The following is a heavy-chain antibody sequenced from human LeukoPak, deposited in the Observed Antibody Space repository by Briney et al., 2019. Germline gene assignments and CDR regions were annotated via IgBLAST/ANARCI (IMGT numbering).Heavy chain of an antibody. J-gene: IGHJ3*02. D-gene: IGHD1-20*01. CDR3: ARVSITGSLGFDAFDI. CDR1: GYSFTSYW. CDR2: IYPGDSDT. Sequence: GESLKISCKGSGYSFTSYWIGWVRQMPGKGLEWMGIIYPGDSDTRYSPSFQGQVTISADKSISTAYLQWSSLKASDTAMYYCARVSITGSLGFDAFDIWGRGTMVTVSS. V-gene: IGHV5-51*01.